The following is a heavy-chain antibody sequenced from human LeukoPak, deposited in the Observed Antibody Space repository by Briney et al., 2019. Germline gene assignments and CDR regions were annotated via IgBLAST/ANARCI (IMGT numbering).Heavy chain of an antibody. V-gene: IGHV4-38-2*01. CDR1: GYSISSGYY. D-gene: IGHD3-22*01. J-gene: IGHJ3*02. Sequence: PSETQSLTCVVSGYSISSGYYWGWIRQPPGKGLEWIGSIYHSGSPYYNPSLKSRVTISVDTSKNQFSLRLSSVTAADTAVYYCARSYYYHSSGYYYGDAIDIWGQGTMATVSS. CDR2: IYHSGSP. CDR3: ARSYYYHSSGYYYGDAIDI.